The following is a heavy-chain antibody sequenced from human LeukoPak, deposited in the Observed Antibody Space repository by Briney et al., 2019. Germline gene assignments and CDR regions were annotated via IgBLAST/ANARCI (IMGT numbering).Heavy chain of an antibody. J-gene: IGHJ4*02. D-gene: IGHD3-3*01. CDR2: ISYDGSNK. CDR3: ARDPGVVRPLYYFDY. Sequence: GGSLRLSCATSGITFSNCAMSWVRQAPGKGLEWVAVISYDGSNKYYADSVKGRFTISRDNSKNTLYLQMNSLRAEDTAVYYCARDPGVVRPLYYFDYWGQGTLVTVSS. V-gene: IGHV3-30*04. CDR1: GITFSNCA.